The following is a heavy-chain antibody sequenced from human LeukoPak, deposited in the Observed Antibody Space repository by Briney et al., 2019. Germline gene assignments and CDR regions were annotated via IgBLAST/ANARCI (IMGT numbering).Heavy chain of an antibody. CDR3: AKASVPDILNWFDP. CDR1: GFTFSSYA. V-gene: IGHV3-23*01. CDR2: ISGSGGST. Sequence: GGSLRLSCAASGFTFSSYAMSWVRQAPGKGLEWVSAISGSGGSTYYADSVKGRFTISRDNSKNTLYLQVNSLRAEDTAVYYCAKASVPDILNWFDPWGQGTLVTVSS. D-gene: IGHD2-15*01. J-gene: IGHJ5*02.